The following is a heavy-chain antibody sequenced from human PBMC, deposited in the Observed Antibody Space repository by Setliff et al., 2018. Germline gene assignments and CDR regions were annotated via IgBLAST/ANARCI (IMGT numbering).Heavy chain of an antibody. D-gene: IGHD5-12*01. V-gene: IGHV3-48*01. CDR3: ARVYSGYDPNHYFDY. Sequence: PGGSLRLSCAASGFTFSIYSMNWVRQAPGKGLEWVSYISSSNSTIYYADSVKGRFTIARDNAKNSLYLQMNSLRAEDTAVYYCARVYSGYDPNHYFDYWGQGTLVTVSS. CDR2: ISSSNSTI. CDR1: GFTFSIYS. J-gene: IGHJ4*02.